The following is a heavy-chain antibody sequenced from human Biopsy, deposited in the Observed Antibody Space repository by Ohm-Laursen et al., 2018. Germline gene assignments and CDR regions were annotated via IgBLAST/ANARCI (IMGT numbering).Heavy chain of an antibody. CDR3: ARDEGLLRAFDI. CDR1: GGSISSYY. V-gene: IGHV4-4*07. CDR2: IYSNGNT. Sequence: GTLSLTCTVSGGSISSYYWNWVRQPAGKGLEWIGRIYSNGNTNYNPSLKSRVSMSVGTSKNHFSLNLTSVTAADTAVYYCARDEGLLRAFDIWGQGTLGTVSS. D-gene: IGHD1-26*01. J-gene: IGHJ3*02.